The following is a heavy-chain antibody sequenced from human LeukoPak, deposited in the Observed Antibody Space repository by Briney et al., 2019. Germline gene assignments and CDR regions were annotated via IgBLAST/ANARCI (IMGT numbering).Heavy chain of an antibody. J-gene: IGHJ4*02. CDR2: ITSSSSYI. D-gene: IGHD3-9*01. Sequence: AGGSLRLSCAASGFPFSSYTMNWVRQAPGKGLEWVSSITSSSSYIYYADSAKGRFTITRDNAKNSLFLQMNSLRAEDTAVYYCARVLSGTLTFDHWGQGTLVTVSS. CDR1: GFPFSSYT. V-gene: IGHV3-21*01. CDR3: ARVLSGTLTFDH.